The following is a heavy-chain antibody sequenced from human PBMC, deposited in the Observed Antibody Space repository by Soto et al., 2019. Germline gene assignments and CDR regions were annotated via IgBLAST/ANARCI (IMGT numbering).Heavy chain of an antibody. D-gene: IGHD3-3*01. Sequence: ASVKVSCKASGYTFTSYGISWVRQAPGQGLEWMGWISAYNGHTNFAQKLQDRVTMATDTSTSTAYMELRSLRSDDTAVYYCARDRITIFGEQADAFDLWGQGTMVTVSS. CDR1: GYTFTSYG. V-gene: IGHV1-18*01. CDR2: ISAYNGHT. CDR3: ARDRITIFGEQADAFDL. J-gene: IGHJ3*01.